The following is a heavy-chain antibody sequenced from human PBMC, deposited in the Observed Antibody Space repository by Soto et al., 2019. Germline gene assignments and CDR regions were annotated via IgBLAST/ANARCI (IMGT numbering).Heavy chain of an antibody. V-gene: IGHV3-74*01. D-gene: IGHD3-10*01. J-gene: IGHJ6*01. CDR2: INSDGSST. CDR3: ARAVRSGSYSYSYYGMDV. CDR1: GLTVSNFW. Sequence: EVQLVESGGGLLQPGGSLRLSCAASGLTVSNFWMHLFRQSPGKGLVWVSRINSDGSSTSYADSVKGRFTISRDNAKNTQYLQMNRLSAEDTAGYYCARAVRSGSYSYSYYGMDVWGQGTTVTVSS.